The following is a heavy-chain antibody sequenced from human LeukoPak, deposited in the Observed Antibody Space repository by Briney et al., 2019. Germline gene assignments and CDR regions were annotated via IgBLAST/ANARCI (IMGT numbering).Heavy chain of an antibody. CDR2: TYTSGST. V-gene: IGHV4-4*07. D-gene: IGHD3-3*01. Sequence: PSETLSLTCTVSGGSISSYCWSWIRQPAGKGLEWIGRTYTSGSTNYNPSLKSRVTMSVDTSKNQFSLKLSSVTAADTAVYYCAREPYAYDFWSGYYRAWFDPWGQGTLVTVSS. J-gene: IGHJ5*02. CDR1: GGSISSYC. CDR3: AREPYAYDFWSGYYRAWFDP.